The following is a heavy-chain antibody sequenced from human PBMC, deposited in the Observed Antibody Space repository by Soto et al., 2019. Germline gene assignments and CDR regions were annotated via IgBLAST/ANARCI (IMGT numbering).Heavy chain of an antibody. D-gene: IGHD3-10*01. CDR2: ISSSSSTI. CDR1: GFTFSSYS. J-gene: IGHJ5*02. CDR3: ARGKRPLKSVYGSGSYTYNWFDP. V-gene: IGHV3-48*02. Sequence: PGGSLRLSCAASGFTFSSYSMNWVRQAPGKGLEWVSYISSSSSTIYYADSVKGRFTISRDNAKNSLYLQMNGLRDEDTAVYYCARGKRPLKSVYGSGSYTYNWFDPWGQGTLVTVS.